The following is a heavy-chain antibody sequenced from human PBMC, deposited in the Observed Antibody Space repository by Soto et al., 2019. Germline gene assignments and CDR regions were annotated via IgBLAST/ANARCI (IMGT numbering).Heavy chain of an antibody. CDR2: IYHSGST. J-gene: IGHJ3*02. CDR1: GGSISSGGYS. D-gene: IGHD4-17*01. Sequence: SETLSLTCAVSGGSISSGGYSWSWIRQPPGKGLEWIGYIYHSGSTNYNPSLKSRVTISVDTSKNQFSLKLSSVTAADTAVYYCARAPYYGDDAFDIWGQGTMVTVSS. V-gene: IGHV4-30-2*01. CDR3: ARAPYYGDDAFDI.